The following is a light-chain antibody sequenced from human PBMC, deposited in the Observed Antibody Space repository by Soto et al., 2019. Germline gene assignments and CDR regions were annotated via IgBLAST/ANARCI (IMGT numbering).Light chain of an antibody. J-gene: IGKJ4*01. CDR2: GAS. CDR1: QSVRNN. Sequence: EIVMTQSPATLSVSPGERVTLSCRASQSVRNNLAWYQQKPGQVPRVLIYGASTRAIGIPDRVSGSGSGTEFTLTISSLQSEDFAVYYCQHYNNLWGFGGGTKVEIK. CDR3: QHYNNLWG. V-gene: IGKV3-15*01.